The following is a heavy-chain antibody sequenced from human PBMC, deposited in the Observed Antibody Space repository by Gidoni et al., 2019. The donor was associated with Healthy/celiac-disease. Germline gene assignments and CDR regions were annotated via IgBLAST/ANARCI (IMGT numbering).Heavy chain of an antibody. Sequence: QVQLVASGVGVVQPGGSLRLSCAASGFTFSIYGMHWVRQAPGKGLEWVAFIRYDGSNKYYADSVKGRFTISRDNSKNTLYLQMNSLRAEDTAVYYCAKDPWDLQCSGGSCYAYWGQGTLVTVSS. J-gene: IGHJ4*02. CDR3: AKDPWDLQCSGGSCYAY. CDR2: IRYDGSNK. CDR1: GFTFSIYG. V-gene: IGHV3-30*02. D-gene: IGHD2-15*01.